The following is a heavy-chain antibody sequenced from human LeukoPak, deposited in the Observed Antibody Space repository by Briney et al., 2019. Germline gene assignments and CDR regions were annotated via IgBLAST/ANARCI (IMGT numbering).Heavy chain of an antibody. CDR2: IKQDGSEK. CDR1: GFTFSDYW. CDR3: ARDRSDGNYYMVV. J-gene: IGHJ6*03. Sequence: GGSLRLSCAASGFTFSDYWMTWVRQAPGKGLEWVANIKQDGSEKYYVDSVKGRFTISRDNAKNTLYLQMNSLRADDTAVYYCARDRSDGNYYMVVWGKGTTVIVSS. V-gene: IGHV3-7*03. D-gene: IGHD5-24*01.